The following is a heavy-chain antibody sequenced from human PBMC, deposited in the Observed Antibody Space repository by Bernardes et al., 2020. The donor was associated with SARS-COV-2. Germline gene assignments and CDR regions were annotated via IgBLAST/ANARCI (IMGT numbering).Heavy chain of an antibody. CDR2: IYWDDDK. CDR1: GFSFSTSPAG. V-gene: IGHV2-5*02. CDR3: AHRKTDVDDWYFDL. Sequence: SGPTLVKPTETLTLTCTFSGFSFSTSPAGVGWLRQPPGKALEWLAFIYWDDDKRYSPSLKSRLTITKDTSKNEVVLTMTNMDPVDTGTYYCAHRKTDVDDWYFDLWGRGTLVTVSS. J-gene: IGHJ2*01. D-gene: IGHD5-12*01.